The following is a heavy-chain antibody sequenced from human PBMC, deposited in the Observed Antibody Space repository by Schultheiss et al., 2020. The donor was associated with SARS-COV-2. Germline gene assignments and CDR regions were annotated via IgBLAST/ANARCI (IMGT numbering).Heavy chain of an antibody. D-gene: IGHD3-22*01. CDR1: GLTFSSYT. J-gene: IGHJ4*02. CDR2: ISSSSSYI. CDR3: ARDSDTMIVVVMAY. Sequence: GESLKISCSASGLTFSSYTMNWVRQAPGKGLEWVSSISSSSSYIYYADSVKGRFTISRDNSKNTLYLQMNSLRAEDTAVYYCARDSDTMIVVVMAYWGQGTLVTVSS. V-gene: IGHV3-21*01.